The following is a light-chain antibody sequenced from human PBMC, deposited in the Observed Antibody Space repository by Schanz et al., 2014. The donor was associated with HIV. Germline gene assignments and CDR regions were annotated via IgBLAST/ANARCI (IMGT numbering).Light chain of an antibody. Sequence: DIQMTQSPSSLSASVGDRVTITCRASQSISSYLNWYQQKPGKAPKLLIYAASSLQSGVPSRFSGSGSGTDFTLTISSLQPEDVATYYCLQDHTFPYTFGQGTRLEIK. J-gene: IGKJ2*01. CDR2: AAS. CDR3: LQDHTFPYT. CDR1: QSISSY. V-gene: IGKV1-39*01.